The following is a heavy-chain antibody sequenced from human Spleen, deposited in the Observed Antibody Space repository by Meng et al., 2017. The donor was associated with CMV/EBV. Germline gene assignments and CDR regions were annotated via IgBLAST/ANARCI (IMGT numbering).Heavy chain of an antibody. CDR3: ARAPPGYGDYYFDY. Sequence: GSLKISCAASGFRFSSYAMTWVRQAPGKGLEWVSVIYSGGSTYYADSVKGRFTISRDNSKNTLYLQMNSLRAEDTAVYYCARAPPGYGDYYFDYWGQGTLVTVSS. CDR1: GFRFSSYA. J-gene: IGHJ4*02. D-gene: IGHD4-17*01. CDR2: IYSGGST. V-gene: IGHV3-53*01.